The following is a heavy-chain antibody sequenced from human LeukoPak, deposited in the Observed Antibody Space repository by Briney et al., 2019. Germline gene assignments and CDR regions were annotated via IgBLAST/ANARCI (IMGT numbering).Heavy chain of an antibody. CDR1: GFSLSTSGVG. V-gene: IGHV2-5*01. Sequence: GSGPTLVNPTQTLTLTCTFSGFSLSTSGVGVAWIRQSPGQALEWLAVIYWNDDQRYSPSLKSRLTITKDTSKNQVVLTMTNMDPADTATYHCAHNGLYHWGQGTLVTVSS. J-gene: IGHJ5*02. CDR2: IYWNDDQ. CDR3: AHNGLYH. D-gene: IGHD2-15*01.